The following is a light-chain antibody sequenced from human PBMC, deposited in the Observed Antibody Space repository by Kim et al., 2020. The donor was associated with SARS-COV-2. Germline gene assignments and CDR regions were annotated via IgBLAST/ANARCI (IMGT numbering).Light chain of an antibody. V-gene: IGLV1-40*01. J-gene: IGLJ2*01. CDR3: QSYDSKLSPKV. Sequence: QSALTQPASVSGSPGQSITISCTGSNSNIGAGFDVHWYHQVPGAAPKLIIYGDTNRPSGVPDRFSGSKSGISASLAITGLQAEDEGDYYCQSYDSKLSPKVFGGGTQLTVL. CDR2: GDT. CDR1: NSNIGAGFD.